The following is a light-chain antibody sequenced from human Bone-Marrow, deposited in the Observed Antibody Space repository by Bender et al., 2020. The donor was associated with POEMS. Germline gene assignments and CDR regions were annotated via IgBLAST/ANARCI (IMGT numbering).Light chain of an antibody. J-gene: IGLJ3*02. V-gene: IGLV1-44*01. Sequence: QSVLTQPPSASGTPGQRVTISCSGGSSNIGAHAVNWYQHLPGTAPKLLIYSSHRRPSEVPDRFSGSRSGTSASLAISGVQSEDEADYYGADWDDSLNGWVFGGGTKLTVL. CDR1: SSNIGAHA. CDR2: SSH. CDR3: ADWDDSLNGWV.